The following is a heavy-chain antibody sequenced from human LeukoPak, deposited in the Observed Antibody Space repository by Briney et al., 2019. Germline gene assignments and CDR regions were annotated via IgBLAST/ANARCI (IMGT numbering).Heavy chain of an antibody. CDR2: IYSGGST. CDR3: ARASYGDYIFDY. Sequence: GGSLRLSCAASGFTVSSNYMSWVRQAPGKGLEWVSVIYSGGSTYYADSVKGRFTISRDNSKNTLYLQMNSLRAEDTAVYYCARASYGDYIFDYWGRGTLVTVSS. J-gene: IGHJ4*02. CDR1: GFTVSSNY. V-gene: IGHV3-53*01. D-gene: IGHD4-17*01.